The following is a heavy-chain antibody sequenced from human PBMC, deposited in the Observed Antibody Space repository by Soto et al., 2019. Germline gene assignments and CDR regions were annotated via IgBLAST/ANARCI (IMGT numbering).Heavy chain of an antibody. V-gene: IGHV4-39*01. CDR2: IYYSGST. D-gene: IGHD3-22*01. J-gene: IGHJ4*02. CDR1: GGSLSSNNYY. Sequence: SSETLSPTCTVSGGSLSSNNYYWGWVRPPPGKGLEGIGGIYYSGSTHYNPSPNSRLTISLDPPKNQFSLKLNSVTAAVTVVLFCVRNYDRYGYYYLYYFDYGGQGTLVTVSS. CDR3: VRNYDRYGYYYLYYFDY.